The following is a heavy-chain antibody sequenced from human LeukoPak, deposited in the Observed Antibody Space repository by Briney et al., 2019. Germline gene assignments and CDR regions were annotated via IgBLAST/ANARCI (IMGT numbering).Heavy chain of an antibody. CDR1: GGSFSGYY. Sequence: SETLSLTCAVYGGSFSGYYWSWIRQPPGKGLEWIGEINHSGSTNYNPSLKSRVTISVDTSKNQFSLKLSSVTAADTAVYYCARAPQWLVYYFDYWGQGTLVTVSS. V-gene: IGHV4-34*01. CDR2: INHSGST. J-gene: IGHJ4*02. D-gene: IGHD6-19*01. CDR3: ARAPQWLVYYFDY.